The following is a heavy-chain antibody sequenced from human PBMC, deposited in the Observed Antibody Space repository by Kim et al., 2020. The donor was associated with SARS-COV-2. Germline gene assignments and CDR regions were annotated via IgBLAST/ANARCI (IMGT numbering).Heavy chain of an antibody. J-gene: IGHJ4*01. CDR3: AKDPIAARLDPLLYFDY. D-gene: IGHD6-6*01. Sequence: GGSLRLSCAASGFTFSSYGMHWVRQAPGKGLEWVAVISYDGSNKYYADSVKGRFTISRDNSKNTLYLQMNSLRAEDTAVYYCAKDPIAARLDPLLYFDY. CDR2: ISYDGSNK. CDR1: GFTFSSYG. V-gene: IGHV3-30*18.